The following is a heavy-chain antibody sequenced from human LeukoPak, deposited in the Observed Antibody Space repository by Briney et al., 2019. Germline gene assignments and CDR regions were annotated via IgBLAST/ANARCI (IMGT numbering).Heavy chain of an antibody. CDR1: GGSISSYY. J-gene: IGHJ4*02. CDR2: IYYSGST. Sequence: PSETLSLTCTVSGGSISSYYWSWIRQPPGKGLEWIGYIYYSGSTSYNPSLKSRVTISVDTSKNHFSLKLSSVTAADTAVYYCARQGVSMVRGLDSWGQGALVTVSS. CDR3: ARQGVSMVRGLDS. V-gene: IGHV4-59*08. D-gene: IGHD3-10*01.